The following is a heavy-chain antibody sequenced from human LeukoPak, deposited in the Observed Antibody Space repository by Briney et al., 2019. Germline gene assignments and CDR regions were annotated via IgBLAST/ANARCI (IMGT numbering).Heavy chain of an antibody. CDR1: GGSFSGYY. CDR3: ARGANYYDSNGYYSPNFDY. J-gene: IGHJ4*02. D-gene: IGHD3-22*01. CDR2: INHSGST. Sequence: PSETLSLTCAVYGGSFSGYYWSWIRQPPGKGLEWIGEINHSGSTNYNPSLKSRVTISVDTSKNQFSLKLSSVTAADTAVYYCARGANYYDSNGYYSPNFDYWGQGTLVTVSS. V-gene: IGHV4-34*01.